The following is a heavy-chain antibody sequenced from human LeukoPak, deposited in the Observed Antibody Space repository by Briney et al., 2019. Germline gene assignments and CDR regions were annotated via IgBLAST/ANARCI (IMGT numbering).Heavy chain of an antibody. D-gene: IGHD6-13*01. Sequence: GGSLRLSCAASGFTFSSYGMNWVRQAPGKGLGWVSVISGSGGSTDYTDSVKGRFTISRDNSKNTLYLQMNSLRVEDTAVYYCAKVVSGSSSIFSSAFDIWGQGTMVTVSS. V-gene: IGHV3-23*01. CDR2: ISGSGGST. CDR1: GFTFSSYG. CDR3: AKVVSGSSSIFSSAFDI. J-gene: IGHJ3*02.